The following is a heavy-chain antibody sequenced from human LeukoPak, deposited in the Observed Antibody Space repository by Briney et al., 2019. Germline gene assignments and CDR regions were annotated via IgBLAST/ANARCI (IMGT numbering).Heavy chain of an antibody. D-gene: IGHD6-19*01. J-gene: IGHJ4*02. CDR2: IRYDGSNK. CDR1: GFTFSSYG. Sequence: GGSLRLSCAASGFTFSSYGMHWVRQAPGKGLEGVAFIRYDGSNKYYADSVKGRFTISRDNSKNTLYLQMNSLRAEDTAVYYCAKSPSAVAGSELKYWGQGTLVTVSS. CDR3: AKSPSAVAGSELKY. V-gene: IGHV3-30*02.